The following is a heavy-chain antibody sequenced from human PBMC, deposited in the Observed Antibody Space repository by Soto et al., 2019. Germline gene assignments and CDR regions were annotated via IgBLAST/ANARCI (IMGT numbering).Heavy chain of an antibody. V-gene: IGHV3-23*01. D-gene: IGHD2-2*01. Sequence: PGGSLRLSCAASGFTFSSYSMSWVRQAPGKGLEWVSAISGSGGSTNYADSVKGRFTISRDNSKNTLYLQMNTLRAEDTAVYYCAKGVSSSHLLDYWGQGSLVTVSS. J-gene: IGHJ4*02. CDR2: ISGSGGST. CDR3: AKGVSSSHLLDY. CDR1: GFTFSSYS.